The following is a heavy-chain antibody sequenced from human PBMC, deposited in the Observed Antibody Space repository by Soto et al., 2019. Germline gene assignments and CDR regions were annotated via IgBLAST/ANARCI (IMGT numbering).Heavy chain of an antibody. CDR1: GYTFTSYD. CDR3: ARALTGAGTLYFQH. CDR2: MNPNSGNT. Sequence: ASVKVSCKASGYTFTSYDINWVRQATGQGLEWMGWMNPNSGNTGYAQKFQGRVTMTRNTSISTAYMELSSLRSEDPAVYYCARALTGAGTLYFQHWGQGTLVTVSS. J-gene: IGHJ1*01. V-gene: IGHV1-8*01. D-gene: IGHD6-19*01.